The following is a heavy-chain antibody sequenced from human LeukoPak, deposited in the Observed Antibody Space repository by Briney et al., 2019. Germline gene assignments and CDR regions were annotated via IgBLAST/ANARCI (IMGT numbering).Heavy chain of an antibody. Sequence: SETLSLTCTVSAGSISSDSYYWGWIRQPPGKGLEWIGTIYYSGNTYYNPSLKSRLTISVDTSKNQFSLKLRSVTAADTAVYYCARLAYGDSGDYWGQGTLVTVSS. CDR3: ARLAYGDSGDY. V-gene: IGHV4-39*07. J-gene: IGHJ4*02. CDR1: AGSISSDSYY. CDR2: IYYSGNT. D-gene: IGHD4-17*01.